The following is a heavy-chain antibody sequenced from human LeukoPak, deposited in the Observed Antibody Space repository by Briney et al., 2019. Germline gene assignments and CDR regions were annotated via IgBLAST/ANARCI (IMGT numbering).Heavy chain of an antibody. V-gene: IGHV4-39*01. D-gene: IGHD3-22*01. CDR1: SGSIYSSGHY. Sequence: SETLSLTCSVSSGSIYSSGHYWGWIRQSPGTGLEWIGTIYYSGSTYYNSSLKSRLTMSVDTSRNQFSLKLSSVNAADTAVYYCAKAGARYSDSSGLYAFDFWGQGTMVTVSS. CDR2: IYYSGST. CDR3: AKAGARYSDSSGLYAFDF. J-gene: IGHJ3*01.